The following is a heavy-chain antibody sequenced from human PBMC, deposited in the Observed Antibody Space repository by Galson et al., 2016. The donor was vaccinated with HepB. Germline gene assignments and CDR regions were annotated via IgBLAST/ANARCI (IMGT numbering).Heavy chain of an antibody. CDR2: IYYSGNT. CDR1: GGSVSVSSSSYY. V-gene: IGHV4-39*01. CDR3: ARQRAPSGYDYVWGSYRPPQEIDY. J-gene: IGHJ4*02. Sequence: SETLSLTCIVSGGSVSVSSSSYYWGWVRQPPGKGLEWIGNIYYSGNTYYNPSLKSRVTISVDTSRSQFSLKLRSVTAADTAVYYCARQRAPSGYDYVWGSYRPPQEIDYWGQGTQVTVSS. D-gene: IGHD3-16*02.